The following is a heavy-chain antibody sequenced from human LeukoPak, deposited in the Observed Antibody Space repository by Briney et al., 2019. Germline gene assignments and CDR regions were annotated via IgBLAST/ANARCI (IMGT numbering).Heavy chain of an antibody. J-gene: IGHJ5*02. CDR2: IYYCGNN. V-gene: IGHV4-59*01. CDR3: ATANDLRCLEWSRSGGWFDP. Sequence: SETLSLTCTVSGVPISSYYWSWIRQPPGKGVEGSGYIYYCGNNNYNPSLKSRVTISVDPSKTQFSLKLSSVTAADTAVYYCATANDLRCLEWSRSGGWFDPWGQGTLVTVSS. CDR1: GVPISSYY. D-gene: IGHD3-3*01.